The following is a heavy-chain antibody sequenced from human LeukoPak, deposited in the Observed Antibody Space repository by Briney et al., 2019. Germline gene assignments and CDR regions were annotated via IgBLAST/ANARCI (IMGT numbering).Heavy chain of an antibody. CDR3: ARRKRDIAAAGTGFDY. Sequence: SETLSLTCTVSGGSISSSSYYWGWIRQPPGKGLEWIGSIYYSGSTYYNPSLKSRVTISVDTSKNQFSLKLSSVTAADTAVYYCARRKRDIAAAGTGFDYWGQRTLVTVSS. CDR2: IYYSGST. D-gene: IGHD6-13*01. J-gene: IGHJ4*02. V-gene: IGHV4-39*01. CDR1: GGSISSSSYY.